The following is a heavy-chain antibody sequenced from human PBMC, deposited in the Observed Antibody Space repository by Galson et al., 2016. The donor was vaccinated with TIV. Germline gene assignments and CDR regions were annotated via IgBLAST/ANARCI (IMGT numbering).Heavy chain of an antibody. V-gene: IGHV1-46*01. CDR1: GNMFTSDY. D-gene: IGHD2-15*01. Sequence: SVKVSCKASGNMFTSDYMHWVRQAPGQGLEWVGVIDPLGGGTTYAPQFQGRVTMTRDTSTSTVYMELTNLKSDDTAIFYCATFSGARGPFDYWGQGTLVAVSS. CDR2: IDPLGGGT. CDR3: ATFSGARGPFDY. J-gene: IGHJ4*02.